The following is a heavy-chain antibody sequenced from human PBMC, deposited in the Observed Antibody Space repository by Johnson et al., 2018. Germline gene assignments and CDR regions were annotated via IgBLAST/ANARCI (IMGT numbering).Heavy chain of an antibody. D-gene: IGHD4-17*01. CDR3: ARGDYGDYSMDV. CDR2: ISGSGSYT. V-gene: IGHV3-23*04. J-gene: IGHJ6*04. CDR1: GFTFSSYA. Sequence: VQLVESGGGVVQXGRSLRLXCAASGFTFSSYAMNWVRPAPGNGLEWVSTISGSGSYTYDADSVKGRFTISRDNSKNTLYRQMNSLRAEDTAVYYWARGDYGDYSMDVWGKGATVTVSS.